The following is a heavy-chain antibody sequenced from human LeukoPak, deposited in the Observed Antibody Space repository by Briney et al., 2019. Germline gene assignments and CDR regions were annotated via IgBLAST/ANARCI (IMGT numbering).Heavy chain of an antibody. CDR3: AKDSISRGWIDAFDI. D-gene: IGHD6-19*01. CDR2: IRCDGSNK. V-gene: IGHV3-30*02. Sequence: GGSLRLSCAASGFTFSSYGMHWVRQAPGKGLEWVAFIRCDGSNKYYADSVKGRFTISRDNSKNTLYLQMNSLRAEDTAVYYCAKDSISRGWIDAFDIWGQGTMVTVSS. J-gene: IGHJ3*02. CDR1: GFTFSSYG.